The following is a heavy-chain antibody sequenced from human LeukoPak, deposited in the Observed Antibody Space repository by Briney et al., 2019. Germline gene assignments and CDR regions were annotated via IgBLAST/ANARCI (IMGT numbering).Heavy chain of an antibody. V-gene: IGHV1-18*01. J-gene: IGHJ4*02. CDR3: ARDRYYYDSSGYYLVDY. CDR1: GYTFTSYG. D-gene: IGHD3-22*01. Sequence: ASVKVSCEASGYTFTSYGISWVRQAPGQGLEWMGWISAYNGNTNYAQKLQGRVTMTTDTSTSTAYMELRSLRSDDTAVYYCARDRYYYDSSGYYLVDYWGQGTLVTVSS. CDR2: ISAYNGNT.